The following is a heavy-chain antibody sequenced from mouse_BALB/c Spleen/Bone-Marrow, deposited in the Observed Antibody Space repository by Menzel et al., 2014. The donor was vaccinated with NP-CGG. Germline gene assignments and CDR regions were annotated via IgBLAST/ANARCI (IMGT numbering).Heavy chain of an antibody. CDR2: FYPGNGSI. D-gene: IGHD1-1*01. CDR3: ARHFYGTSYFDY. J-gene: IGHJ2*01. Sequence: QVQLKHSGAELVKPGASVKLSCKASGYTFTDYIIHWVKQRSGQGLEWIGWFYPGNGSIKFSEKFNDKATLTADKSSSTVYMELSRLTSEDSAVYFCARHFYGTSYFDYWGQGTTLTVSS. V-gene: IGHV1-62-2*01. CDR1: GYTFTDYI.